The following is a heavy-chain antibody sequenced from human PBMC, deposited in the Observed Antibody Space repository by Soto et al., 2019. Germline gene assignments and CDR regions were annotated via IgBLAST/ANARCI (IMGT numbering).Heavy chain of an antibody. V-gene: IGHV3-23*01. Sequence: GGSLRLSCAASGFTFSSYAMKWVRQAPGKGLEWVPLIGESGTPTYYADSVKGRFTISRDNSGNTLFLEMYSLRAEDTAVYYCARYIPGVRYYGMDVWGQGTTVTVPS. D-gene: IGHD2-2*01. CDR2: IGESGTPT. CDR3: ARYIPGVRYYGMDV. J-gene: IGHJ6*02. CDR1: GFTFSSYA.